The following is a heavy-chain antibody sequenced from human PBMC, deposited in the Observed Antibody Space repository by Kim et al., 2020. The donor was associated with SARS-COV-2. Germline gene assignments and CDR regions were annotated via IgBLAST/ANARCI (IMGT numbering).Heavy chain of an antibody. J-gene: IGHJ4*02. CDR2: INHSGGT. Sequence: SETLSLTCAVYGGSFSGYYWSWIRQPPGKGLEWIGEINHSGGTNYNPSLKSRVTISVDTSKNQFSLKLSSVTAADTAVYYCARGSSSWYLRWGQGTLVTVSS. CDR1: GGSFSGYY. V-gene: IGHV4-34*01. CDR3: ARGSSSWYLR. D-gene: IGHD6-13*01.